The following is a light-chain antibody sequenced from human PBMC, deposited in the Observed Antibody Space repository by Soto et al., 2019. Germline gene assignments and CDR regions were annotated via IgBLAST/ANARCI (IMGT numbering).Light chain of an antibody. Sequence: EIVMTQSPGTLSVSPGERATLSCRASQSVRSKLAWYQQKPGQAPRLLIYDASTRATGIPARFSGSGSGTAVTLTIISLQSEDFAVYYCQQYNNWPPITFGQGTRLEIK. CDR3: QQYNNWPPIT. J-gene: IGKJ5*01. CDR1: QSVRSK. CDR2: DAS. V-gene: IGKV3-15*01.